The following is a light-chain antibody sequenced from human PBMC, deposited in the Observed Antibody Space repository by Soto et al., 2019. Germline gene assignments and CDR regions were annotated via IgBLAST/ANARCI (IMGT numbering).Light chain of an antibody. J-gene: IGKJ5*01. CDR2: DAS. CDR3: QQRSNWPPLIS. CDR1: QSTSSY. V-gene: IGKV3-11*01. Sequence: EIVLTPSPGTLSFXXVXXXXXXXMPSQSTSSYLAWYQQKPGQAPRLLIYDASNRATGIPARFSGSGSGTDFTLTISSLEPEDFAVYYCQQRSNWPPLISFGQGTRLEIK.